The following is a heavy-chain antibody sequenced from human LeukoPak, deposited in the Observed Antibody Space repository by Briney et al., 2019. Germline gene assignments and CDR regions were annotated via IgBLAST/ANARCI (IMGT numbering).Heavy chain of an antibody. CDR3: ARDGREGVVPAAMPSYGMDV. D-gene: IGHD2-2*01. V-gene: IGHV3-66*01. CDR2: IYSGGST. Sequence: GGSLRLSCAASGFTVSSNYMSWVRQAPGKGLEWVSVIYSGGSTYYADSVKGRFTISRDNSKNTLYLQMNSLRAEDTAVYYCARDGREGVVPAAMPSYGMDVWGQGTTVTVSS. J-gene: IGHJ6*02. CDR1: GFTVSSNY.